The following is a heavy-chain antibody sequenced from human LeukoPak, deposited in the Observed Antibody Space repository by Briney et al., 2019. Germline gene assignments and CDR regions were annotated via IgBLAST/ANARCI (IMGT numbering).Heavy chain of an antibody. V-gene: IGHV3-74*01. CDR3: AKPPQGYGPTSYFDY. CDR2: INSDGSST. J-gene: IGHJ4*02. Sequence: PGGSLRLSCAASGFTFSSYWMHWVRQAPGKGLVWVSRINSDGSSTSYADSVKGRFTISRDNAKNTLYLQMNSLRAEDTAVYYCAKPPQGYGPTSYFDYWGQGTLVTVSS. CDR1: GFTFSSYW. D-gene: IGHD5-12*01.